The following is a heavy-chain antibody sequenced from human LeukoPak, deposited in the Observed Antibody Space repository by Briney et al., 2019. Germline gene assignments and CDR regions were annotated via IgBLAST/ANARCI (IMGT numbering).Heavy chain of an antibody. CDR2: ISSSSSYI. Sequence: GGSLRLSCAASGFTFSSYGMNWVRQAPGKGLEWVSSISSSSSYIYYADSVKGRFTISRDNAKNSLYLQMNSLRAEDTAVYYCAREVAATQFFPAAYDYWGQGTLVTVSS. D-gene: IGHD2-15*01. V-gene: IGHV3-21*01. J-gene: IGHJ4*02. CDR3: AREVAATQFFPAAYDY. CDR1: GFTFSSYG.